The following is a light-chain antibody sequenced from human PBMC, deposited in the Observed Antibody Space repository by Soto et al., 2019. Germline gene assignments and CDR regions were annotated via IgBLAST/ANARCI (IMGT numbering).Light chain of an antibody. CDR2: EIS. Sequence: QSALTQPASVSGSPGQSITISCTGTSSDVGRYNFVSWYQQHPGKAPKLVIYEISNRPSGVSSRFSGSKSGNTASLTISGLQAEDEGDYYCSSYTGSSTLVFGGGTKLTVL. J-gene: IGLJ2*01. V-gene: IGLV2-14*03. CDR1: SSDVGRYNF. CDR3: SSYTGSSTLV.